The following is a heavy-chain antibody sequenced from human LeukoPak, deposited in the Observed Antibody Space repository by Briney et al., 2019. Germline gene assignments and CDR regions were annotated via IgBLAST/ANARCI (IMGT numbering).Heavy chain of an antibody. J-gene: IGHJ5*02. Sequence: ASVEVSCKASGYTFISYGISWVRQAPGQGLEWMGIITPSGGSTSYAQKFRGRVTMTTDTSTSTVYMELSSLRSEDTAVYYCARGGSGGKDWFDPWGQGTLVTVSS. CDR3: ARGGSGGKDWFDP. CDR1: GYTFISYG. D-gene: IGHD5-12*01. CDR2: ITPSGGST. V-gene: IGHV1-46*01.